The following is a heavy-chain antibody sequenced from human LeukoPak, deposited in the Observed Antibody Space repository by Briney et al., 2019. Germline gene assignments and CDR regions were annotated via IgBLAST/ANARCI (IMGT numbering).Heavy chain of an antibody. Sequence: SETLSLTCAVYGGPFSGYYWSWIRQPPGKGLEWIGEINHSGSTNYNPSLKSRVTISVDTSKNQFSLKLSSVTAADTAVYYCARASRQNWFDPWGQGTLVTVSS. V-gene: IGHV4-34*01. CDR2: INHSGST. CDR1: GGPFSGYY. CDR3: ARASRQNWFDP. J-gene: IGHJ5*02.